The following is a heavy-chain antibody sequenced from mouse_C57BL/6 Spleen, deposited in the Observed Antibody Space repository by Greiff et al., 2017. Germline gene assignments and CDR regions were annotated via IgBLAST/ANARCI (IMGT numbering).Heavy chain of an antibody. CDR3: ARMNVWLRGFDY. Sequence: VKLQQPGAELVKPGASVKLSCKASGYTFTGYWINWVKQRPGQGLEWIARLHPDSGSTYYNEKFKSKATLTVDKSSSTAYMQLSSLTSEDSAGYFCARMNVWLRGFDYWGQGTMLTVSS. CDR1: GYTFTGYW. CDR2: LHPDSGST. V-gene: IGHV1-64*01. J-gene: IGHJ2*01.